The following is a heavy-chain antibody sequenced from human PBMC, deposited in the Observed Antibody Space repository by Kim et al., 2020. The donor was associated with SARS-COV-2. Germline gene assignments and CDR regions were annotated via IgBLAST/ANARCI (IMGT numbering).Heavy chain of an antibody. CDR2: ISGSGGST. CDR1: GFTFSSYA. D-gene: IGHD3-22*01. CDR3: AKSGPYYYDTPALWYYYGMDV. J-gene: IGHJ6*02. V-gene: IGHV3-23*01. Sequence: GGSLRLSCAASGFTFSSYAMSWVRQAPGKGLEWVSAISGSGGSTYYADSVKGRFTISRDNSKNTLYLQMNSLRAEDTAVYYCAKSGPYYYDTPALWYYYGMDVWGQGTTVTVSS.